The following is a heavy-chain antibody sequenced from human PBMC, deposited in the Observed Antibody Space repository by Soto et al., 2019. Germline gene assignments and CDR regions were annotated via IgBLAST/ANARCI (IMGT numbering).Heavy chain of an antibody. CDR1: GGTFSSYA. Sequence: ASVKVSCKASGGTFSSYAISWVRQAPGQGLEWMGGIIPIFGTANYAQKFQGRVTITADESTSTAYMELSSLRSEDTAVYYCATDGFYSSGWELFDYWGQGTLVTVSS. V-gene: IGHV1-69*13. CDR2: IIPIFGTA. CDR3: ATDGFYSSGWELFDY. J-gene: IGHJ4*02. D-gene: IGHD6-19*01.